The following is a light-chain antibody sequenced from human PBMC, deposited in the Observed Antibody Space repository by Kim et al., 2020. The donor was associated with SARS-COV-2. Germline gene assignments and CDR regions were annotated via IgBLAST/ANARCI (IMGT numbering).Light chain of an antibody. Sequence: ASVKLTCTLPSGFGAYSIAWHQRQPEKGPRFLMNVNSDGSHNKGDGIPDRFSGSSSGPERYLTISSLQSEDEADYYCQTWGTGSVIFGGGTQLTVL. CDR3: QTWGTGSVI. J-gene: IGLJ2*01. CDR1: SGFGAYS. V-gene: IGLV4-69*01. CDR2: VNSDGSH.